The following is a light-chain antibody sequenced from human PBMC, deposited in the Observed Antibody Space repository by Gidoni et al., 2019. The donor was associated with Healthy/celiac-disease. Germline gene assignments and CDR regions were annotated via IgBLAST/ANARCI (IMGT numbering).Light chain of an antibody. CDR1: NIGSKS. Sequence: SYVLTKPPSAAVAPGQTARITCGGNNIGSKSVHWYQQKPGQAPVLVVYDDGDRPSGIPERFSGSNSGNTATLTISRVEAGDEADYYCQVWDSSSDLYVFGTGTKVTVL. J-gene: IGLJ1*01. V-gene: IGLV3-21*02. CDR3: QVWDSSSDLYV. CDR2: DDG.